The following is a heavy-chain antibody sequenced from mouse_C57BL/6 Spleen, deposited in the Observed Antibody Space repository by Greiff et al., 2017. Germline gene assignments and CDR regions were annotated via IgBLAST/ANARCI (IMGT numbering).Heavy chain of an antibody. D-gene: IGHD1-1*01. CDR1: GFTFSSYA. CDR2: ISDGGSYT. V-gene: IGHV5-4*03. CDR3: ARGYYGSSYYFDY. J-gene: IGHJ2*01. Sequence: EVKLMESGGGLVKPGGSLKLSCAASGFTFSSYAMSWVRPTPEKRLEWVATISDGGSYTYYPDTVKGRFTISRDNAKNNLYLQMSHLKSEDTAMYYCARGYYGSSYYFDYWGQGTTLTVSS.